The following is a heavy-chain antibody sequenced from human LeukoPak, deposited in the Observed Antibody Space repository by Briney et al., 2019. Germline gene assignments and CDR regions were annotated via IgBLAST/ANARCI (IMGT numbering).Heavy chain of an antibody. Sequence: GGSLRLSCAASGFTFSDYYMSWVRQAPGKGLEWVSSISGGGGSTYYADSVKGRFTISRDNSKNTLYLQTNSLRAEDTAIYYCAKESSLLRGPTVIYYFDFWGQGTLVTVSS. CDR1: GFTFSDYY. CDR3: AKESSLLRGPTVIYYFDF. D-gene: IGHD3-10*01. CDR2: ISGGGGST. J-gene: IGHJ4*02. V-gene: IGHV3-23*01.